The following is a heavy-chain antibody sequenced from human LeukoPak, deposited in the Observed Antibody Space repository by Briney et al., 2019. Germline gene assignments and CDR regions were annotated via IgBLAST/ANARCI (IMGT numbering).Heavy chain of an antibody. J-gene: IGHJ4*02. D-gene: IGHD2-21*02. Sequence: QSGGSLRLSCAASGFTFSRYSMHWVRQAPGKGLEWVAVILHDGRNEHYADSVQGRFTISRDNSKDILYLHIYSPRTEDMAVYYCAGEPRGSDCRFDYWGQGTLVTVSS. V-gene: IGHV3-30*04. CDR2: ILHDGRNE. CDR3: AGEPRGSDCRFDY. CDR1: GFTFSRYS.